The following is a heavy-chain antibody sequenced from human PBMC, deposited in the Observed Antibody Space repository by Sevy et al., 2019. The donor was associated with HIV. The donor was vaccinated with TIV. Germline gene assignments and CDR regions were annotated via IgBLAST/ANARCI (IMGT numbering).Heavy chain of an antibody. J-gene: IGHJ6*02. CDR1: GLSVTNNG. CDR3: ARDRYYDASGYYYYYYGLDV. D-gene: IGHD3-22*01. Sequence: GGSLRLSCEVSGLSVTNNGMHWVRQAPGKGLEWVSTIYSGGSTFYADSVKGRFTISRDNSKNTLYLQMNSLRAEDTAVYYCARDRYYDASGYYYYYYGLDVWGQGTTVTVSS. V-gene: IGHV3-66*01. CDR2: IYSGGST.